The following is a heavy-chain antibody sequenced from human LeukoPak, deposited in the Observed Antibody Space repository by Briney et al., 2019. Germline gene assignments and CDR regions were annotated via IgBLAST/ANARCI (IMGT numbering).Heavy chain of an antibody. CDR2: ISSSSSTI. CDR1: GFTFSSYS. J-gene: IGHJ4*02. CDR3: ARQGRTSLKY. V-gene: IGHV3-48*04. D-gene: IGHD2-2*01. Sequence: GGSLRLSCAASGFTFSSYSMNWVRQAPGKGLEWVSYISSSSSTIYYADSVKGRFTISRDNAKNSLYLQMNSLRAEDTAVYYCARQGRTSLKYWGQGTLVTVSS.